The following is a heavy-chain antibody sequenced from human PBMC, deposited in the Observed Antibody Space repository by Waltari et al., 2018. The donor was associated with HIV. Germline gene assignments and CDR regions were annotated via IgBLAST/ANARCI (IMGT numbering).Heavy chain of an antibody. CDR1: GYTFNNYA. CDR2: MNTNSGYP. J-gene: IGHJ4*02. CDR3: ARSPAF. Sequence: QVQLVQSGSQLKKPGASVKISCKASGYTFNNYAMHWVRQAPGHGLEWMGWMNTNSGYPTDAQGFTGRFVFSLDTSISTTYLQINSLKPEDSAVYYCARSPAFWGQGTLVIVSS. V-gene: IGHV7-4-1*02.